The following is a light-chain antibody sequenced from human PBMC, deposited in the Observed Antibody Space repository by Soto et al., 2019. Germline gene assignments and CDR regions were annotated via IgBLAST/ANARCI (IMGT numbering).Light chain of an antibody. CDR1: QSVSSN. CDR3: QQDNNWPPLT. V-gene: IGKV3-15*01. CDR2: GAS. Sequence: EIVMTQSPATLSVSPGERATLSCRASQSVSSNLAWYQQKPGQAPRLLIYGASTRATGIPARFSGSGSGTEFTLTISSLQSEDFAVYYCQQDNNWPPLTFGGGTKGEIK. J-gene: IGKJ4*01.